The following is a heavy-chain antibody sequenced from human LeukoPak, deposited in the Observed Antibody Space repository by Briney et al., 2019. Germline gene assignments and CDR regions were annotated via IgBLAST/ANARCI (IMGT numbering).Heavy chain of an antibody. V-gene: IGHV1-2*02. CDR2: INPNSGGT. J-gene: IGHJ5*02. Sequence: ASVKVSCKASGYTFTGYYMYWVRQAPGQGLEWMGWINPNSGGTNYAQKFQGRVTMTRDTSISTAYMELSRLRSDDTAVYYCARDLIAVADVGGWFDPWGQGTLVTVSS. CDR3: ARDLIAVADVGGWFDP. D-gene: IGHD6-19*01. CDR1: GYTFTGYY.